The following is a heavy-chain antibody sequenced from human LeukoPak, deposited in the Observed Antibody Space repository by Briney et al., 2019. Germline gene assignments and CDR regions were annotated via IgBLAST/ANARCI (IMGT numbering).Heavy chain of an antibody. Sequence: PSETLSLTCTVSGGSISTYSWTWIRQPPGKGLEWIGNIYYSGSTYYNPSLKSRVTISVDTSKNQFSLKLSSVTAADTAVYYCARHKNSSGYHPWGQGTLVTVSS. V-gene: IGHV4-59*08. CDR1: GGSISTYS. J-gene: IGHJ5*02. CDR3: ARHKNSSGYHP. D-gene: IGHD3-22*01. CDR2: IYYSGST.